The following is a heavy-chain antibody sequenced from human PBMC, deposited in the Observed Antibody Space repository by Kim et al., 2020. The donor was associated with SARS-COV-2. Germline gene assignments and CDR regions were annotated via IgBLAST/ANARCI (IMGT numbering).Heavy chain of an antibody. J-gene: IGHJ1*01. Sequence: SETLSLTCAVYGGSFSGYYWSWIRQPPGKGLEWIGEINHSGSTNYNPSLKSRVTISVDTSKNQFSLKLSSVTAADTAVYYCARGIVVVIFDRPHYHWG. D-gene: IGHD3-22*01. CDR1: GGSFSGYY. CDR2: INHSGST. CDR3: ARGIVVVIFDRPHYH. V-gene: IGHV4-34*01.